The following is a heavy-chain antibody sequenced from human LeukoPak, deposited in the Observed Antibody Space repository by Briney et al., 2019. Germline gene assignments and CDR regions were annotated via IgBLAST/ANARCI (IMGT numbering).Heavy chain of an antibody. V-gene: IGHV3-23*01. CDR1: GFTFTSSA. CDR3: AKAVAPSLFDY. Sequence: GGSLRLSCAASGFTFTSSAMSWVRQAPGKGLEWVSAISGSGGSTYYADSVKGRFTISRDNSKNTLYLHMNSLRAEDTALYYCAKAVAPSLFDYWGQGTLVTVSS. CDR2: ISGSGGST. J-gene: IGHJ4*02.